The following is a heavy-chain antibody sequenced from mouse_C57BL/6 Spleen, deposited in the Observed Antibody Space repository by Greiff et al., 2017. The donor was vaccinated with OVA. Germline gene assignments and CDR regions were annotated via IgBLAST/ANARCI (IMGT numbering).Heavy chain of an antibody. J-gene: IGHJ3*01. D-gene: IGHD2-1*01. V-gene: IGHV1-82*01. Sequence: VQLQQSGPELVKPGASVKISCKASGYAFSSSWMNWVKQRPGKGLEWIGRIYPGDGDTNYNGKFKGKATLTADKSSSTAYMQLSSLTSEDSAVYFCARSSYGNYVAYWGQGTLVTVSA. CDR3: ARSSYGNYVAY. CDR1: GYAFSSSW. CDR2: IYPGDGDT.